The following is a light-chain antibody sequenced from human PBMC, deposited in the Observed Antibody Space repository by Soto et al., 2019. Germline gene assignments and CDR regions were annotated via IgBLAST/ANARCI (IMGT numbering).Light chain of an antibody. CDR2: GAS. CDR3: QQYGSSPRRLT. Sequence: EIVLTQSPGTLSLSPGVRATLSCRASQSVSSSYLAWYQQKPGQAPRLLIYGASSRATGIPDRFSGSGSGTDFTLTISRLEPEDFAVYYCQQYGSSPRRLTFGGGTKVEIK. V-gene: IGKV3-20*01. CDR1: QSVSSSY. J-gene: IGKJ4*01.